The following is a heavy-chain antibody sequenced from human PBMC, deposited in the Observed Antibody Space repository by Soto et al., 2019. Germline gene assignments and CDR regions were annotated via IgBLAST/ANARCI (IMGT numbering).Heavy chain of an antibody. Sequence: PGESLKISCKGSGYSFTSNWIGWVRQMPGKGLEWMGIIHPGDSSTRYSPSFQGQVTISADKSISTAYLQWSSLKASDTAMYYCAKWPVGASSNWLDPWGQGTLVTVSS. CDR2: IHPGDSST. D-gene: IGHD1-26*01. CDR3: AKWPVGASSNWLDP. CDR1: GYSFTSNW. J-gene: IGHJ5*02. V-gene: IGHV5-51*01.